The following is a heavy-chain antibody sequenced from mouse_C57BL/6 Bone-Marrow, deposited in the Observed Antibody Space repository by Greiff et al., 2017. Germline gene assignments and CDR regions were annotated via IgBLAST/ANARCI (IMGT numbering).Heavy chain of an antibody. CDR2: IYPGSGST. Sequence: QVQLQQPGAELVKPGASVKMSCKASGYTFTSYWITWVKQRPGQGLEWIGDIYPGSGSTKYNEKFKSKATLPVDTSSSTAYMQLSSLTSEDSAVYYCARHYDYDPFAYGGQGTLVTVSA. V-gene: IGHV1-55*01. CDR1: GYTFTSYW. CDR3: ARHYDYDPFAY. D-gene: IGHD2-4*01. J-gene: IGHJ3*01.